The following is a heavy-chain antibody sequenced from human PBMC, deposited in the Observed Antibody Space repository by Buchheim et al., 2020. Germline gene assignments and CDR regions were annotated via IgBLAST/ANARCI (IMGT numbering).Heavy chain of an antibody. V-gene: IGHV4-34*01. Sequence: QVQLQQWGAGLLKPSETLSLTCAVYGGSFSGYYWSWIRQPPGKGLEWIGEINHSGSTNYNPSLKSRVTISVDTSKNQFSLKLSSVTAADTAVYYCARRPENPSDIAARPYDWFDPWGQGTL. CDR2: INHSGST. CDR3: ARRPENPSDIAARPYDWFDP. CDR1: GGSFSGYY. D-gene: IGHD6-6*01. J-gene: IGHJ5*02.